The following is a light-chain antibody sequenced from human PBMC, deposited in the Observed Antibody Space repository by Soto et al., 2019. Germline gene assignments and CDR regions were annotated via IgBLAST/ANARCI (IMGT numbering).Light chain of an antibody. CDR1: SSDVGLYDY. Sequence: HSVLTQPASVSGSPGQSITISCTGTSSDVGLYDYVSWYQQHPGKAPQLMIYAVSNRPSGVSNRFFGSKSGNTASLTISGLQAEDEADYHCCSYAGSSSYVFGTGTKVTVL. J-gene: IGLJ1*01. CDR2: AVS. CDR3: CSYAGSSSYV. V-gene: IGLV2-23*02.